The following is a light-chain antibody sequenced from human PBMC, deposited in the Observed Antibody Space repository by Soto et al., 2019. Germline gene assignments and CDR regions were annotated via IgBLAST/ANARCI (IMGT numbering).Light chain of an antibody. CDR3: SSYAGSNKFHVV. Sequence: QSALTQPPSASGSPGQSVTISCTGTSSDVGGYNYVSWYQQHPGKAPKLMIYEVSKRPSGVTDRFSGSKSGNTASLTVSGLQAEDEADYYWSSYAGSNKFHVVFGGGTKLTVL. CDR1: SSDVGGYNY. J-gene: IGLJ2*01. CDR2: EVS. V-gene: IGLV2-8*01.